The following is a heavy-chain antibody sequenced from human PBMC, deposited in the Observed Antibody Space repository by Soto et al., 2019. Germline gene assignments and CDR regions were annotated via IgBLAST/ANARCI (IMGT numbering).Heavy chain of an antibody. CDR1: GFTFSDFP. D-gene: IGHD3-22*01. V-gene: IGHV3-30-3*01. CDR3: AKDQSNSNPLYYFDF. Sequence: GGSLRLSCAASGFTFSDFPIHWVRQAPGKGLEWVAIILYDGTNDYYADSVKGRFNISRDNSKNTLYLQMNSLRAEDTAIYYCAKDQSNSNPLYYFDFWGPGTLVTVSS. CDR2: ILYDGTND. J-gene: IGHJ4*02.